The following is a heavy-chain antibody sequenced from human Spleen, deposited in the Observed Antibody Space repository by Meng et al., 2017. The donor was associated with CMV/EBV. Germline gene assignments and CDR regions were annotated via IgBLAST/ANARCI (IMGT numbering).Heavy chain of an antibody. CDR2: ISKSINTI. CDR1: GFTFSDSY. CDR3: ARGFYSGSWYGDYYFYGMDV. D-gene: IGHD6-13*01. V-gene: IGHV3-11*01. J-gene: IGHJ6*02. Sequence: GESLKISCAASGFTFSDSYMSWIRQAPGKGLEWISYISKSINTIYYADSVKGRFTISRDNAKNSLYLQMNSLRVEDTGMYYCARGFYSGSWYGDYYFYGMDVWGRGTMVTVSS.